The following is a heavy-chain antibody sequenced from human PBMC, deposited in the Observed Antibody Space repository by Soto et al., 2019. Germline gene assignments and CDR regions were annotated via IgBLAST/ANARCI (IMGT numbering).Heavy chain of an antibody. Sequence: GSLRLPCTASGFTFGDYAMSWFRQAPGKALECVGVVRRKAYVGKSDYTASLKGRFTISRDDSKSFAYLQMNPLRTKDTAVSYCSRYAYTSRYTYYGMDVWGEGTTGRRLL. CDR2: VRRKAYVGKS. CDR1: GFTFGDYA. CDR3: SRYAYTSRYTYYGMDV. J-gene: IGHJ6*04. D-gene: IGHD3-16*01. V-gene: IGHV3-49*01.